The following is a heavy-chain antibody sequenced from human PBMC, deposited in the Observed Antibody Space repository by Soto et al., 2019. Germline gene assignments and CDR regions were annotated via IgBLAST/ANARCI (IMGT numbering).Heavy chain of an antibody. CDR3: ARDTVTSLTPYQRFYYYGMDV. CDR2: ISFDGSGK. D-gene: IGHD2-2*01. V-gene: IGHV3-30*09. J-gene: IGHJ6*02. CDR1: GFPFSSYT. Sequence: PGGSLRLSCTASGFPFSSYTMHWLRRAPGKGLEWVGIISFDGSGKYYADWLKGRIVISRDNSKDSLYLQMDTLRPDDTAIYYCARDTVTSLTPYQRFYYYGMDVWGQGTTVTVSS.